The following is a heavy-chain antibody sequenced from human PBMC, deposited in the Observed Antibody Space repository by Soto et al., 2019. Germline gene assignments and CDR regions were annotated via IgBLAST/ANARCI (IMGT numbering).Heavy chain of an antibody. D-gene: IGHD3-10*01. CDR1: GFTFSSYG. CDR2: ISYDGSNK. V-gene: IGHV3-30*18. J-gene: IGHJ4*02. CDR3: AKGILWFGEGSHYFDY. Sequence: QVQLVESGGGVVQPGRSLRLSCAASGFTFSSYGMHWVRQAPGKGLEWVAVISYDGSNKYYADSVKGRFTISRDNSKNTLYLQMNSQRAEDTAVYYCAKGILWFGEGSHYFDYWGQGTLVTVSS.